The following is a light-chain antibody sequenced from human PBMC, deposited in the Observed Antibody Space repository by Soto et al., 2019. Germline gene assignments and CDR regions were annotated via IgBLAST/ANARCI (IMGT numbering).Light chain of an antibody. CDR3: QQYAGSPRT. CDR1: QSVSNDY. CDR2: SVS. V-gene: IGKV3-20*01. Sequence: EMVLTQSPGTLSLSPWDGAALSSSASQSVSNDYVAWVQQKPGQTPRLLIYSVSSRATGIPDRFTGSGSGTDFTLTINRVEPEDFAVYFCQQYAGSPRTFGQGTKVDIK. J-gene: IGKJ1*01.